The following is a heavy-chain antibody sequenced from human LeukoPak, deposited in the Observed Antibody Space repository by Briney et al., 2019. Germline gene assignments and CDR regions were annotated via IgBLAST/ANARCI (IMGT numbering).Heavy chain of an antibody. CDR3: AREGLGIRGAFDI. J-gene: IGHJ3*02. D-gene: IGHD7-27*01. V-gene: IGHV1-2*02. CDR1: GYSFTGYY. CDR2: INPNSGGT. Sequence: GASVKVSCKASGYSFTGYYIHWVRQAPGQGLEWMGWINPNSGGTNNAQKFQGRVTMTRDTSNSTAYMELSRLRSDDTAVYYCAREGLGIRGAFDIWGQGTMVTVSS.